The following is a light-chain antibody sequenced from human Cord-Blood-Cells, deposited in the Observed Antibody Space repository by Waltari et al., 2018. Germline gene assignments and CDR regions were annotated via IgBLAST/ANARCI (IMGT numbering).Light chain of an antibody. CDR3: QVWDSSSDHPV. Sequence: SYVLTQPPSVSVAPGKTARITCGGNNIGSKSVHWYQQKPGQEPVLVIYYDSDRPSGIPERFSGSNSGNTATLTISRVEAGDEADYYCQVWDSSSDHPVFGGGTKLTVL. CDR1: NIGSKS. CDR2: YDS. V-gene: IGLV3-21*04. J-gene: IGLJ3*02.